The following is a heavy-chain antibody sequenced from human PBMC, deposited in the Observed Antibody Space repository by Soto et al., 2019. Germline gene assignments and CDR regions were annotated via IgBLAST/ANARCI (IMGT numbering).Heavy chain of an antibody. D-gene: IGHD1-26*01. CDR1: GFHFSYYW. CDR3: ARGQWGAFDL. V-gene: IGHV3-74*01. Sequence: DVQLVESGGGSVQPGGSLSLSCAATGFHFSYYWMHWVRQAPGQGLVWVSRIHSDGSATTDADAVKGRFTISRDNAKKTLYMQMKSLRAGDTAVYYCARGQWGAFDLWGQGTMVTVAS. J-gene: IGHJ3*01. CDR2: IHSDGSAT.